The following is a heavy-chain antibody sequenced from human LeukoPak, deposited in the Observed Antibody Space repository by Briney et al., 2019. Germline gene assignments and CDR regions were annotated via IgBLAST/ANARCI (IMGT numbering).Heavy chain of an antibody. J-gene: IGHJ4*02. CDR2: ISGSGGST. Sequence: GGSLRLSCAAFGSTFSSYAMSWVRQAPGKGLEWVSAISGSGGSTYYADSVKGRFTISRDNSKNTLYLQMNSLRAEDTAVYYCAKSSLTRIVVVTMDYWGQGTLVTVSS. CDR1: GSTFSSYA. V-gene: IGHV3-23*01. D-gene: IGHD3-22*01. CDR3: AKSSLTRIVVVTMDY.